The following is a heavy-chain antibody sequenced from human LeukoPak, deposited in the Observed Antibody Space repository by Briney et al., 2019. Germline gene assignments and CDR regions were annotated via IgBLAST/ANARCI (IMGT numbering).Heavy chain of an antibody. D-gene: IGHD5-12*01. V-gene: IGHV3-53*01. CDR2: IYSGGST. Sequence: GGSLRLSCAASGLIVSSNYMSWVRQTPREGLQWVSVIYSGGSTYYAASVKGRFTISRDNSKNTLYLQMNSLRAEDTAVYYCATMDIVATTGFDYWGQGTLVTVSS. CDR3: ATMDIVATTGFDY. J-gene: IGHJ4*02. CDR1: GLIVSSNY.